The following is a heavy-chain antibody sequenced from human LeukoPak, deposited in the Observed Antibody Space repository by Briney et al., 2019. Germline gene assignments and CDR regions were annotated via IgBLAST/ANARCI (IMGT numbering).Heavy chain of an antibody. J-gene: IGHJ4*02. CDR2: IIPIFGTA. CDR1: GGTFSSYA. CDR3: AREVSYYFDY. Sequence: ASVKGSCKASGGTFSSYAISLVRQAPGQGLEWMGGIIPIFGTANYAQKFQGRVTITTDESTSTAYMELSSLRSEDTAVYYCAREVSYYFDYWGQGTLVTVSS. V-gene: IGHV1-69*05.